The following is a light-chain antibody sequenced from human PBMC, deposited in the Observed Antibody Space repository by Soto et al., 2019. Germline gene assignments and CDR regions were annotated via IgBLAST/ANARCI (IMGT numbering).Light chain of an antibody. V-gene: IGKV1-39*01. CDR2: AAS. CDR3: QQSYSTPRT. J-gene: IGKJ1*01. CDR1: QGISTY. Sequence: DIHMTQSPSSLSASVGDRVTIACRASQGISTYLNWYQLRAGKAPKLLIYAASTLHSGVPSRFSGSGSGTDFALTISSLQPEDFATYYCQQSYSTPRTFGQGTKVEVK.